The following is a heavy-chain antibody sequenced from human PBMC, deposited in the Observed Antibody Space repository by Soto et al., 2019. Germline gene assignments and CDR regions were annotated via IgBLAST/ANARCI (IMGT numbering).Heavy chain of an antibody. CDR3: AKAFCSASSCSRGYFDY. CDR2: ISGSGGST. J-gene: IGHJ4*02. CDR1: GFTFSSYA. V-gene: IGHV3-23*01. D-gene: IGHD2-15*01. Sequence: GGSLRLSCAASGFTFSSYAMSWVRQAPGKGLEWVSGISGSGGSTYYADSVKGRFTISRDNSKNTLYLQMNSLRAEDTAIYYCAKAFCSASSCSRGYFDYWGQGTLVTVSS.